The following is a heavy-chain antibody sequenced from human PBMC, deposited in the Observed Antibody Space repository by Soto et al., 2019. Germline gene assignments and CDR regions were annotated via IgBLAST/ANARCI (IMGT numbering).Heavy chain of an antibody. CDR1: GGSFSGYY. Sequence: ETLSITCAVYGGSFSGYYWSWIRQPPGKGLEWIGEINHSGSTNYNPSLKSRVTISVDTSKNQFSLKLSSVTAADTAVYYCARGVLLDRATDFDYWGQGTPVTVSS. D-gene: IGHD3-10*01. J-gene: IGHJ4*02. CDR2: INHSGST. CDR3: ARGVLLDRATDFDY. V-gene: IGHV4-34*01.